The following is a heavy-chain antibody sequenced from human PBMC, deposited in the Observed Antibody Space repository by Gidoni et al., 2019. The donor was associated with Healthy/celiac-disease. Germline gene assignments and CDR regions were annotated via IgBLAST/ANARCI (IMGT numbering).Heavy chain of an antibody. CDR1: GFTFDDYA. Sequence: EVQLVESGGGLVQPGRSLRLSCAASGFTFDDYAMHWVRQAPGKGLEWVSGISWNSGSIGYADSVKGRFTISRDNAKNSLYLQMNSLRAEDTALYYCAKDTTKTIGGVIVIPVFGGMDVWGQGTTITVSS. V-gene: IGHV3-9*01. D-gene: IGHD3-16*02. CDR2: ISWNSGSI. CDR3: AKDTTKTIGGVIVIPVFGGMDV. J-gene: IGHJ6*02.